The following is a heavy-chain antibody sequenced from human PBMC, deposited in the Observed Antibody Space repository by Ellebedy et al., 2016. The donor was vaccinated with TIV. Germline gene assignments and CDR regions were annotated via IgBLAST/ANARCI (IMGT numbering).Heavy chain of an antibody. D-gene: IGHD1-7*01. CDR3: ARFGITGTTPPNWFGP. CDR2: VYTTGIT. J-gene: IGHJ5*02. CDR1: GGSIGTFY. Sequence: SETLSLXXTVSGGSIGTFYWSWIRQSAGKGLEWIGRVYTTGITLYNPSLSGRVTMSVDTSKNEFSLKLHSVTAADAAVYYCARFGITGTTPPNWFGPWGPGILVTVSS. V-gene: IGHV4-4*07.